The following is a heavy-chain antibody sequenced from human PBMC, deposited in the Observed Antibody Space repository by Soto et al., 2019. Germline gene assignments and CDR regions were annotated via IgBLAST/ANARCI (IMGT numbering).Heavy chain of an antibody. CDR2: ISWNSGSI. D-gene: IGHD6-19*01. J-gene: IGHJ6*03. CDR3: AKDGIAVADYYYYMDV. V-gene: IGHV3-9*01. CDR1: GFTFDDYA. Sequence: GGSLRLSCAASGFTFDDYAMHWVRQAPGKGLEWVSGISWNSGSIGYADSVKGRFTISRDNAKNSLYLQMNSLRAEDTALYYCAKDGIAVADYYYYMDVCGKGTTVTVSS.